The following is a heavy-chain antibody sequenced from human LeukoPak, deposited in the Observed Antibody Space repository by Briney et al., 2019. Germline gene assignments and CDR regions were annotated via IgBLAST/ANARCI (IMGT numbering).Heavy chain of an antibody. CDR2: ISYSGST. CDR3: ARSTYHDFWSGYYTGFLVDY. CDR1: GGSISSSSYY. D-gene: IGHD3-3*01. Sequence: SETLTLTCTVSGGSISSSSYYWGWIRQPPGKGLEWIGSISYSGSTYYNPSLKSRVTISVDTSKNQFSLKLSSVTAADTAVYYCARSTYHDFWSGYYTGFLVDYWGRRTLVTVSS. V-gene: IGHV4-39*01. J-gene: IGHJ4*02.